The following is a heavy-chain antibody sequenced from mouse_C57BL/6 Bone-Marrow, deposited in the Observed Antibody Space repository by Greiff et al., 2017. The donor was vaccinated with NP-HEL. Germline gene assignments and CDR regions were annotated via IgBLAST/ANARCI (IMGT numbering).Heavy chain of an antibody. Sequence: VKLQQPGAELVKPGASVKLSCKASGYTFTSYWMHWVKQRPGQGLEWIGMIHPNSGSTNYNEKFKSKATLTVDKSSSTAYMQLSSLTSEDSAVYYCARSRITTVVAFDYWGQGTTLTVSS. CDR2: IHPNSGST. D-gene: IGHD1-1*01. V-gene: IGHV1-64*01. CDR3: ARSRITTVVAFDY. J-gene: IGHJ2*01. CDR1: GYTFTSYW.